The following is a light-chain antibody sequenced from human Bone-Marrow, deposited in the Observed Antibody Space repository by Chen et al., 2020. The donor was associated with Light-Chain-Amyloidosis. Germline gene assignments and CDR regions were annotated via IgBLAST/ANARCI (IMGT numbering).Light chain of an antibody. J-gene: IGLJ1*01. CDR3: SSYTITNTLV. CDR1: SSDVGGDNH. CDR2: EVT. Sequence: QSALTQPASVSGSPGQSITISCTGTSSDVGGDNHISWYQQHQDKAPKLMIYEVTNRPSWVPGRYCGSMSDNKAYLTISGLPNEDEADYFCSSYTITNTLVCGSGTRVTVL. V-gene: IGLV2-14*01.